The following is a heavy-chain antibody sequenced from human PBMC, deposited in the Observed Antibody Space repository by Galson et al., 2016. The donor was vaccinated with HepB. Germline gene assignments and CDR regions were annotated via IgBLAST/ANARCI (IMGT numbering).Heavy chain of an antibody. Sequence: ETLSLTCTVSGGSLSNYYWSWIRQSPGKGLECIGNIYYSGGTNYNPSLQSRVTISVDTSKNQFSLKLSSVTAADAAVYYCARGPEVGLYDAFDMWGQGTMVTVSS. D-gene: IGHD1-26*01. CDR1: GGSLSNYY. CDR3: ARGPEVGLYDAFDM. J-gene: IGHJ3*02. CDR2: IYYSGGT. V-gene: IGHV4-59*12.